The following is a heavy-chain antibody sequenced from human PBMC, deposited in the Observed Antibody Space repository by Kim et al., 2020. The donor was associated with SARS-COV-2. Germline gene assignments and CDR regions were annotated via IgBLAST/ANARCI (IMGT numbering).Heavy chain of an antibody. J-gene: IGHJ4*02. D-gene: IGHD3-10*01. Sequence: YNPSLKSRVTISVDTSKNQFSLKLSSVTAADTAVYYCARDAVVRGVYFDYWGQGTLVTVSS. CDR3: ARDAVVRGVYFDY. V-gene: IGHV4-31*02.